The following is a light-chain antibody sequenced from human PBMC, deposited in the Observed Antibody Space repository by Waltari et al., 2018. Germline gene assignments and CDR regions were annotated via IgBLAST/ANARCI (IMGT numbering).Light chain of an antibody. CDR1: QGIGNY. Sequence: DIQLTQSPSFLSASVGDRVTITCRSSQGIGNYLAWYQQKAGKAPKLPIHTASTLQGGVPSRFSGSGSGTEFTLTISSLQPEDFATYYCQQRNSYPITFGQGTRLEIK. CDR3: QQRNSYPIT. CDR2: TAS. J-gene: IGKJ5*01. V-gene: IGKV1-9*01.